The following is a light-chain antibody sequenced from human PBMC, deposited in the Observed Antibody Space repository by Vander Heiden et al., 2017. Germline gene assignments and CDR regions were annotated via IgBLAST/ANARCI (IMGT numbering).Light chain of an antibody. V-gene: IGKV4-1*01. CDR2: WAS. J-gene: IGKJ1*01. CDR3: QQDDSTPQT. Sequence: DVVVIQSPDSLAVSLGERATINCKSSQSVLYSSNNKNYLAWYQQKPGQPPKLLIYWASTRESGVPDRFSGSGSGTDFTLTISSLQAEDVAVYYCQQDDSTPQTFGQGTKVEIK. CDR1: QSVLYSSNNKNY.